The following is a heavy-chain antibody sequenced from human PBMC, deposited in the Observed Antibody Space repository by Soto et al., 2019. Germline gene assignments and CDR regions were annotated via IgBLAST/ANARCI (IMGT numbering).Heavy chain of an antibody. J-gene: IGHJ4*02. D-gene: IGHD3-3*01. Sequence: SETLSLTCAVSGYSISSGYYWGWIRQPPGKGLEWIGSIYHSGSTYYNPSLKSRVTISVDTSKNQFSLMLSSVTAADTAVYYCGGGVGKGFFRRSRFPRAFDFRGQGTLVTVSS. V-gene: IGHV4-38-2*01. CDR2: IYHSGST. CDR1: GYSISSGYY. CDR3: GGGVGKGFFRRSRFPRAFDF.